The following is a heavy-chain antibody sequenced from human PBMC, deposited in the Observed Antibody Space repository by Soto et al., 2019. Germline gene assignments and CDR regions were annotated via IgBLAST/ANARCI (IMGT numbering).Heavy chain of an antibody. CDR3: ARDCSGGSCYSNDAFDI. V-gene: IGHV4-59*01. Sequence: SETLSLTCTVSGGSISSYYWSWIRQPPGKGLEWIGYIYYSGSTNYNPSLKSRVTISVDTSKNQFSLKLSSVTAADTAVYYCARDCSGGSCYSNDAFDIWGQGTMVT. CDR1: GGSISSYY. CDR2: IYYSGST. J-gene: IGHJ3*02. D-gene: IGHD2-15*01.